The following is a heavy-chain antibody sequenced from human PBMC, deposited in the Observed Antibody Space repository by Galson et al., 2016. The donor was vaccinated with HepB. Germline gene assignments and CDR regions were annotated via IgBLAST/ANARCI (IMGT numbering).Heavy chain of an antibody. Sequence: SLRLSCAASGFTFSTYAMSWVRRAPGKGLEWVSDMNGSGGSAYYADSVKGRFTISRDNSKNTLYLRMNSLRVDDTAVYYCARERYFDPKVYFDYWGQGALVTVSS. CDR2: MNGSGGSA. D-gene: IGHD3-9*01. V-gene: IGHV3-23*01. CDR3: ARERYFDPKVYFDY. J-gene: IGHJ4*02. CDR1: GFTFSTYA.